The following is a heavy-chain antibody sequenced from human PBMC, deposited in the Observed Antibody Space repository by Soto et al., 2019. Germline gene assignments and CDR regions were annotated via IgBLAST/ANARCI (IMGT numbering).Heavy chain of an antibody. CDR2: INSDGSST. J-gene: IGHJ6*02. V-gene: IGHV3-74*01. CDR3: ARAPVLGASNYYGMDV. D-gene: IGHD3-16*01. CDR1: GFTFSSYW. Sequence: PGGSLRLSCAASGFTFSSYWMHWVRQAPGKGLVWVSRINSDGSSTSYADSVKGRFTISRDNAKNTLYLQMNSLRAEDTAVYYCARAPVLGASNYYGMDVWGQGTTVTVSS.